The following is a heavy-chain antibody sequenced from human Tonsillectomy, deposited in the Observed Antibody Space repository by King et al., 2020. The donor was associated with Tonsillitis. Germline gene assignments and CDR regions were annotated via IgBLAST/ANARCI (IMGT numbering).Heavy chain of an antibody. D-gene: IGHD2-2*01. V-gene: IGHV4-61*01. J-gene: IGHJ6*02. CDR1: GGSVSSGNYY. Sequence: QLQESGPGLVKPSETLSLTCTVSGGSVSSGNYYWSWIRQPPGKGLEWVGNIYHSGSTNYNPSLKSRVTISVDTSKNQFSLKLRSVTAADTAVYYCASAPAVPADMPPYYYYGMDVWGQGTTVTVSS. CDR3: ASAPAVPADMPPYYYYGMDV. CDR2: IYHSGST.